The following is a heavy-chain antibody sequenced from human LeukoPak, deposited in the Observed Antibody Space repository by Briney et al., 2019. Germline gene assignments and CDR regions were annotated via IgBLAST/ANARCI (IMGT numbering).Heavy chain of an antibody. Sequence: PSETLSLTCAVSGVSINTCCYYWSWHRPPQGKELDWIVYEYYSGSSSYNSLLSRRLTISLYTNKTLFSLRLSSVTAAAAPFYFCARGRSYAFDFDSCGAGSLVIVSS. V-gene: IGHV4-61*01. D-gene: IGHD3-16*01. CDR1: GVSINTCCYY. CDR2: EYYSGSS. J-gene: IGHJ4*02. CDR3: ARGRSYAFDFDS.